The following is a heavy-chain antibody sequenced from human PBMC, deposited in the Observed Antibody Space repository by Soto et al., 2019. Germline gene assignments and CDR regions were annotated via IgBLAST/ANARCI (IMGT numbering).Heavy chain of an antibody. CDR1: GFTFRTYA. CDR3: ATLYSGYVDY. J-gene: IGHJ4*02. CDR2: IDGSGGNI. V-gene: IGHV3-23*01. D-gene: IGHD5-12*01. Sequence: GGSLRLSCAASGFTFRTYAMTWVRQAPGKGLEWGAAIDGSGGNIYYADSVKGRFTISRDSSKSTLYLQMNSLRAEDTAVYYCATLYSGYVDYGGQGTPVTVSS.